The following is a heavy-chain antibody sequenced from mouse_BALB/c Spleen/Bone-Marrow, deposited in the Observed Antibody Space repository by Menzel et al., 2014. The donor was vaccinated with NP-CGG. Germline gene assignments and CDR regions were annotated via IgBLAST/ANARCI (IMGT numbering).Heavy chain of an antibody. CDR3: ARWEYYAMDY. Sequence: VHVKQSGAELVKPGASVKLSCTASGFNIKDNYMHWVKQRPEQGLEWIGRIDPANGNTKYDPKFQGKATITADTSSNTAYLQLSSLTSEDTAVYYCARWEYYAMDYWGQGTSVTVSS. CDR1: GFNIKDNY. CDR2: IDPANGNT. V-gene: IGHV14-3*02. J-gene: IGHJ4*01. D-gene: IGHD4-1*01.